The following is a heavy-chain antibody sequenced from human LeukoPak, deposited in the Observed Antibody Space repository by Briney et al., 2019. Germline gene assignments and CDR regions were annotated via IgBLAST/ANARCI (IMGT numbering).Heavy chain of an antibody. D-gene: IGHD6-13*01. CDR2: IYHSGST. CDR1: GGSFSGGYY. J-gene: IGHJ4*02. V-gene: IGHV4-34*01. CDR3: AIAAAGTEGDS. Sequence: SETLSLTCAIYGGSFSGGYYWSWIRQPPGKGLEWIGEIYHSGSTNYNPSLKSRVTISVDKSKNQFSLKLSSVTAADTAVYYCAIAAAGTEGDSWGQGTLVTVSS.